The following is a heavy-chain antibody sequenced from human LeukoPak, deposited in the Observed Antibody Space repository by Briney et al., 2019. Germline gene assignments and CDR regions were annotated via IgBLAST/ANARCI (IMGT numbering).Heavy chain of an antibody. CDR1: GYTFTSYY. CDR2: MNPNSGNT. V-gene: IGHV1-8*02. D-gene: IGHD3-22*01. Sequence: GASVKVSCKASGYTFTSYYMHWVRQATGQGLEWMGWMNPNSGNTGYAQKFQGRVTMTRNTSISTAYMELSSLRSEDTAVYYCASGLKSSYYDSSGFDYWAREPWSPSPQ. CDR3: ASGLKSSYYDSSGFDY. J-gene: IGHJ4*02.